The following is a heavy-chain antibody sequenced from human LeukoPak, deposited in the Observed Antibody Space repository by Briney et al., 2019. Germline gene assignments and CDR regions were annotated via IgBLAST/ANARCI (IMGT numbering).Heavy chain of an antibody. J-gene: IGHJ5*02. Sequence: NSGGSLRLSCAASGFTFSSYSMNWVRQAPGKGREWVSSISSSSSYIYYADSVKGRFTISRDNAKNSLYLQMNSLRDQDTAVYYCARDNHDFWSGNWFDPGGKGTLVTAPS. CDR1: GFTFSSYS. D-gene: IGHD3-3*01. CDR3: ARDNHDFWSGNWFDP. CDR2: ISSSSSYI. V-gene: IGHV3-21*01.